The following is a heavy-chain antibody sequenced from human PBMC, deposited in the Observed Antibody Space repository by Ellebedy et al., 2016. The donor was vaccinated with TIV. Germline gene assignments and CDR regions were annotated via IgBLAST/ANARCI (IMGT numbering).Heavy chain of an antibody. CDR2: IDTDGSTT. Sequence: PGGSLRLSCAASGFTFSTFWMHWVRQATGKGIMWVSRIDTDGSTTNYADSVKGRFTISRDNAKKTLYLQMNSLRAEDTAVYYCASSTHSSDSYWGQGTLVTVSS. CDR1: GFTFSTFW. J-gene: IGHJ4*02. CDR3: ASSTHSSDSY. D-gene: IGHD6-19*01. V-gene: IGHV3-74*01.